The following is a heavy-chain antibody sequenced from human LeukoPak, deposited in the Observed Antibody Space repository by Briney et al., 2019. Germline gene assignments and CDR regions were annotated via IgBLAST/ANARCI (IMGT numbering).Heavy chain of an antibody. CDR1: GYTFTGSY. Sequence: GASVKVSCKASGYTFTGSYMHWVRQAPGQGLEWMGWINPNSGGTNYAQKFQGRVTMTRDTSISTAYMELSRLRSDDTAVYYCARGVLWFGEFTHFDYWGQGTLVTVSS. CDR3: ARGVLWFGEFTHFDY. V-gene: IGHV1-2*02. J-gene: IGHJ4*02. CDR2: INPNSGGT. D-gene: IGHD3-10*01.